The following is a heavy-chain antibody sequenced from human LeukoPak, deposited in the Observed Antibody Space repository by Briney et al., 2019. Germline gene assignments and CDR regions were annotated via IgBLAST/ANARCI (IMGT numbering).Heavy chain of an antibody. J-gene: IGHJ4*02. CDR3: AKLSGTFGTTSRVLDS. Sequence: GRSLRLSCAASGFTFSTYAMIWVRQGPDKGLEWVSAISGAGDDTCYADSVKGRFTISRDNSKNTVHVQMSSLRAEDTAVYYCAKLSGTFGTTSRVLDSWGQGTLVTVSS. D-gene: IGHD1-1*01. CDR1: GFTFSTYA. CDR2: ISGAGDDT. V-gene: IGHV3-23*01.